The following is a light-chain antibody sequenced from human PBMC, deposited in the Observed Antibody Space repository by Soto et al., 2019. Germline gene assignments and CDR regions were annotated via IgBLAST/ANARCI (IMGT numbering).Light chain of an antibody. CDR2: AAS. V-gene: IGKV3-20*01. CDR3: QQYGSSSWT. J-gene: IGKJ1*01. Sequence: EIVLTQSPVTLSLSPGEGATLSCRASQTVSKNYLAWYQQKAGQAPRLVIYAASTRATGIPDRFSGSGSGTEFTLTISRLEPEDFAVYYCQQYGSSSWTFGQGTKVDIK. CDR1: QTVSKNY.